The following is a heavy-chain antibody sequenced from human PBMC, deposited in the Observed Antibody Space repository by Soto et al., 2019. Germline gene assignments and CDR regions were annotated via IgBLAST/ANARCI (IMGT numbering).Heavy chain of an antibody. D-gene: IGHD1-1*01. CDR1: GYTFTSYG. Sequence: QVQLVQSGTEVKKPGASVKVSCKTSGYTFTSYGISWVRQAPGHGLEWMGWVDALSGKTQFSHKVQGSVTMTADTSTNIASMDLSSLTPDDTAVYYSAIILDEGRPAGHWGQGTLFTVSS. J-gene: IGHJ4*02. V-gene: IGHV1-18*01. CDR2: VDALSGKT. CDR3: AIILDEGRPAGH.